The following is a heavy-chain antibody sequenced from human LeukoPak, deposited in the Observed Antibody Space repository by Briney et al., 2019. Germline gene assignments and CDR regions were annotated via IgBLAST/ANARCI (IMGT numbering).Heavy chain of an antibody. V-gene: IGHV1-18*01. CDR2: ISAYNGNT. Sequence: ASVKVSCKASGYTFTSYGISWVRQAPGQGLEWMGWISAYNGNTNYAQKLQGRVTMTTDTSTSTAYMELRSLRSDDTAVYYCARRIGDIVVVPAAIGEYYYYYMDVWGKGTTVTVSS. J-gene: IGHJ6*03. CDR3: ARRIGDIVVVPAAIGEYYYYYMDV. CDR1: GYTFTSYG. D-gene: IGHD2-2*01.